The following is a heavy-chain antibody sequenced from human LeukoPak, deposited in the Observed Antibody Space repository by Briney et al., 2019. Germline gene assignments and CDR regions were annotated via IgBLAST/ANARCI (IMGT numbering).Heavy chain of an antibody. Sequence: GESLKISCKGSGYRFTSYWIGWVRQMPGKGLEWMGIIYPGDSDTRYSPSFQGQVTISADKSISTAYLQWSSLKASDTAMYYCARPGIYYDSSNPGDYWGQGTLVTVSS. D-gene: IGHD3-22*01. CDR2: IYPGDSDT. CDR1: GYRFTSYW. V-gene: IGHV5-51*01. J-gene: IGHJ4*02. CDR3: ARPGIYYDSSNPGDY.